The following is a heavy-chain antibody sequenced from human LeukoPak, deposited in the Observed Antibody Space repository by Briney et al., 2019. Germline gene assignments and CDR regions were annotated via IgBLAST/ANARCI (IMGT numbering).Heavy chain of an antibody. V-gene: IGHV3-30*18. CDR2: ISYDGSNK. CDR1: GFTFSSYG. J-gene: IGHJ4*02. CDR3: AKAGIGAAIAYFDY. Sequence: QAGGSLRLSCAASGFTFSSYGMHWVRQAPGKGLEWAAVISYDGSNKYYADSVKGRFTISRDNSKNTLYLQMNSLRAEDTAVYYCAKAGIGAAIAYFDYWGQGTLVTVSS. D-gene: IGHD3-10*01.